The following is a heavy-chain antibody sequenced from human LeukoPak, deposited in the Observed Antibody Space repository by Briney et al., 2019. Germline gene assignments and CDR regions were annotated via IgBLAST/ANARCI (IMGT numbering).Heavy chain of an antibody. V-gene: IGHV3-53*01. J-gene: IGHJ6*03. CDR1: GFTVSSNY. CDR2: IYSGGST. D-gene: IGHD5-12*01. CDR3: AKSGGHDSLDMDV. Sequence: GGSLRLSCAASGFTVSSNYMSWVRQAPGKGLEWVSVIYSGGSTYYADSVKGRFTISRDNSKNTLYPQMNSLRAEDTAVYYCAKSGGHDSLDMDVWGKGTTVTVSS.